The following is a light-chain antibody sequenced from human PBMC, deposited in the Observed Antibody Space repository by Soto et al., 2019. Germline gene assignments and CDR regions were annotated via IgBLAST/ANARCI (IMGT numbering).Light chain of an antibody. V-gene: IGKV3-11*01. Sequence: EIVLTPSPATLSVSPGERTTTSCRASQSVASYLAWYHQKPGQAPRLLIYGASTRATGVPARFSGSGSGTDFTLTISSLEPEDFAVYYCQQRSDWPLTFGGGTKVDIK. CDR2: GAS. CDR3: QQRSDWPLT. CDR1: QSVASY. J-gene: IGKJ4*01.